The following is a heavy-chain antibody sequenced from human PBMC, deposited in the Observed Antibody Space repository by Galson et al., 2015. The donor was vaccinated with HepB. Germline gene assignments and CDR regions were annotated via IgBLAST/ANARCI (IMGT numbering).Heavy chain of an antibody. Sequence: SLRLSCAASGLRFNTTWMSWVRQTPGKGLEWIGRIKSKTDGGAADYAAPVKGRFTISRDDARNTLYLHMSRVKTDDTGVYYCATDVFFSTFWSWFDPWGQGTLFTVSS. CDR2: IKSKTDGGAA. D-gene: IGHD2-8*02. J-gene: IGHJ5*02. CDR3: ATDVFFSTFWSWFDP. V-gene: IGHV3-15*01. CDR1: GLRFNTTW.